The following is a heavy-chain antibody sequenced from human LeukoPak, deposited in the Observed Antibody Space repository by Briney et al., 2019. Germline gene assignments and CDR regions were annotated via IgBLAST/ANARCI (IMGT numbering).Heavy chain of an antibody. D-gene: IGHD2-2*01. Sequence: ASVKVSCKAAGGTFSSYAISWVRQAPGQGLEWVGRIIPIFGIANYAQKFQGRVTITADKSTGKAYMELSRLRSHGTAVHCYARGYCSSTSCYSVVDYWAQGTLVSVSS. CDR2: IIPIFGIA. J-gene: IGHJ4*02. CDR1: GGTFSSYA. V-gene: IGHV1-69*04. CDR3: ARGYCSSTSCYSVVDY.